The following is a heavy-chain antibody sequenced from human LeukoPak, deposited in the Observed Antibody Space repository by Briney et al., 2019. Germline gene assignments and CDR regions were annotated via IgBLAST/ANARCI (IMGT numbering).Heavy chain of an antibody. D-gene: IGHD1-14*01. J-gene: IGHJ4*02. Sequence: GGSLRLSCAASGFIFSGSSMHWVRQAPGKGLEWVCFIRFDATNKYYADSVKGRFTISRDNSNNTLYLQLNNVRTEDTATYFCAKEQYPGYFDFWGQGTLVAVSS. CDR2: IRFDATNK. CDR3: AKEQYPGYFDF. CDR1: GFIFSGSS. V-gene: IGHV3-30*02.